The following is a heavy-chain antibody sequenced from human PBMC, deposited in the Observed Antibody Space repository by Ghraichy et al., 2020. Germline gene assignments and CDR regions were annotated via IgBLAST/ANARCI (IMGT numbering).Heavy chain of an antibody. D-gene: IGHD3-3*01. CDR3: SKVGAGDYDFWGGYGYFGMDV. CDR2: MFYSGRT. J-gene: IGHJ6*02. CDR1: GDSISSHY. V-gene: IGHV4-59*11. Sequence: SENLSLTYTVSGDSISSHYWSWIRQPPGKGLEWIGNMFYSGRTMFNPSLKSRVTMSVDTSKNQFSLKVTSVTAADTAVYYCSKVGAGDYDFWGGYGYFGMDVWGQGTTITVSS.